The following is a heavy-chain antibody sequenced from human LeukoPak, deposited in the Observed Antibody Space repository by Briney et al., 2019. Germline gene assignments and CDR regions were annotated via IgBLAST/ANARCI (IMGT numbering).Heavy chain of an antibody. CDR1: GVSISSGNW. CDR2: THRSGDT. Sequence: SETLSLTCAVSGVSISSGNWWTWVRQPPGKGLEWLGETHRSGDTKYSPSLETRVTISTDRYNNHLSLNLHSVTAADTAVYYCATRDESRTDVVPPDYWGQGTLVTVSS. J-gene: IGHJ4*02. V-gene: IGHV4-4*02. D-gene: IGHD5-18*01. CDR3: ATRDESRTDVVPPDY.